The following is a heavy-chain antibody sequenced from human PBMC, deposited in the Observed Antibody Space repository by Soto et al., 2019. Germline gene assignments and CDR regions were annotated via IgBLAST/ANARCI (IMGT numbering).Heavy chain of an antibody. J-gene: IGHJ4*02. CDR2: IYPGDSDT. D-gene: IGHD3-22*01. CDR1: GYSFNTYW. V-gene: IGHV5-51*01. CDR3: ARPGYYDSSGFFNFDY. Sequence: GESLKISCKASGYSFNTYWICWVRQLPGKGLEWMGIIYPGDSDTRYSPSFQGQVTISADKSITTVYLQWNSLKASDTAIYYCARPGYYDSSGFFNFDYWGQGTLVTVSS.